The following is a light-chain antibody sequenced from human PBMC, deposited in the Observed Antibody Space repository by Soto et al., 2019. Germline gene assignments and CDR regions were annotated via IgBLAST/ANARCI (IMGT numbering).Light chain of an antibody. J-gene: IGKJ2*01. CDR1: QSVLSTSNNRNY. CDR2: WAS. Sequence: DIVMTQSPDSLAVSLGERATINCKSSQSVLSTSNNRNYLGWYQLKPGQPPTLLIYWASTRESGVPDRFSGSGSGTDFTLTISSMQAEDEAVYHYQQYYDTPPFMPTFGQGTQLQIK. V-gene: IGKV4-1*01. CDR3: QQYYDTPPFMPT.